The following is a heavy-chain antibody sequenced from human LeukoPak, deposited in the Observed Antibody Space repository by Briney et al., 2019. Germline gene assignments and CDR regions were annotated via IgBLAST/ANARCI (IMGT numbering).Heavy chain of an antibody. CDR1: GYTFTGYY. D-gene: IGHD6-19*01. CDR3: ARGVAVAARYYFDY. J-gene: IGHJ4*02. V-gene: IGHV1-2*04. Sequence: ASVKVSCKASGYTFTGYYMHWVRQAPGQGLEWMGWINPNGGGTNYAQKFQGWVTMTRDTSISTAYMELSRLRSDDTAVYYCARGVAVAARYYFDYWGQGTLVTVSS. CDR2: INPNGGGT.